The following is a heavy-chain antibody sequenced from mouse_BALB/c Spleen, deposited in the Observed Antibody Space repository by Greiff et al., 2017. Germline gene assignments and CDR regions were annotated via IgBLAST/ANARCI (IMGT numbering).Heavy chain of an antibody. CDR3: ARHGIYDGYPHAMDY. J-gene: IGHJ4*01. Sequence: VKLVESGPDLVAPSQSLSITCTVSGFSLTSYGVHWVRQPPGKGLEWLVVIWSDGSTTYNSALKSRLSISKDNSKSQVFLKMNSLQTDDTAMYYCARHGIYDGYPHAMDYWGQGTSVTVSS. D-gene: IGHD2-3*01. CDR2: IWSDGST. V-gene: IGHV2-6-2*01. CDR1: GFSLTSYG.